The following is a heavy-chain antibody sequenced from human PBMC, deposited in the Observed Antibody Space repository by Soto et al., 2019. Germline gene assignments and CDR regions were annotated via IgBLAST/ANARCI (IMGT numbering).Heavy chain of an antibody. Sequence: GGSLRVSCAASGFTFSSYWMHWVRQAPGKGLVWVSRINSDGSSTSYADSVKGRFTISRDNAKNTLYLQMNSLRAEDTAVYYCARGGTYCTNGVCYLIDYWGQGTLVTVSS. CDR3: ARGGTYCTNGVCYLIDY. CDR1: GFTFSSYW. J-gene: IGHJ4*02. V-gene: IGHV3-74*01. CDR2: INSDGSST. D-gene: IGHD2-8*01.